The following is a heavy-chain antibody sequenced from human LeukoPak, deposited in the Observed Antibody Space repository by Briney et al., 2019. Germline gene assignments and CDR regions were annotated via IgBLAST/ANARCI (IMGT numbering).Heavy chain of an antibody. CDR3: AKDGGSYYTGYYFDY. Sequence: GGSLRLSCAASGFTFADYAMHWVWQAPGKGLEWVSGISWNSGSIGYADSVKGRFTISRDNAKNSLYLQMNSLRAEDTALYYCAKDGGSYYTGYYFDYWGQGTLVTVSS. CDR2: ISWNSGSI. J-gene: IGHJ4*02. D-gene: IGHD1-26*01. V-gene: IGHV3-9*01. CDR1: GFTFADYA.